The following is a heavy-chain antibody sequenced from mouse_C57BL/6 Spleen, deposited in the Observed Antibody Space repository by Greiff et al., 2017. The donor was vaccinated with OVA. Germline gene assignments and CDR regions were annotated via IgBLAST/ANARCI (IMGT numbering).Heavy chain of an antibody. Sequence: QVQLQQPGTELVKPGASVKLSCKASGYTFTSYWMHWVKQRPGQGLEWIGNINPSNGGTNYNEKFKSKATLTVDKSSSTASMQLSSLTSEDSAVYYCARCDGYYVYFDVWGTGTTVTVSS. D-gene: IGHD2-3*01. CDR3: ARCDGYYVYFDV. CDR1: GYTFTSYW. J-gene: IGHJ1*03. CDR2: INPSNGGT. V-gene: IGHV1-53*01.